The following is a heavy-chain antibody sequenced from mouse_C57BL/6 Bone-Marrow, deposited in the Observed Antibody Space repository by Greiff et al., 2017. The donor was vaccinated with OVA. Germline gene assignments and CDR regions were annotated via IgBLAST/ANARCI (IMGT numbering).Heavy chain of an antibody. Sequence: EVMLVESGGGLVQPGGSLKLSCAASGFTFSDYYMYWVRQTPEKRMEWVAYISNGGGSTYYPDTVQGRFTISRDNAKNTLDLEKRRLKSEDTAMYYCARGYGNYFFDYWGQGTTLTVSS. CDR1: GFTFSDYY. CDR2: ISNGGGST. D-gene: IGHD2-1*01. CDR3: ARGYGNYFFDY. V-gene: IGHV5-12*01. J-gene: IGHJ2*01.